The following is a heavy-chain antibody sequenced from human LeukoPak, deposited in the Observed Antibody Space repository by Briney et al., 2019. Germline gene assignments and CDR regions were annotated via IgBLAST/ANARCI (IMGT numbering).Heavy chain of an antibody. CDR2: IYHSGST. J-gene: IGHJ4*02. CDR3: ARGGDASGWLFDY. V-gene: IGHV4-30-2*01. Sequence: SETLSLTCAVSGDSISSDGYSWSWIRQPPGTGLEWIGYIYHSGSTYYNPSLKSRVTILLDRSKNQFSLKLSSVTAADTAVYYCARGGDASGWLFDYWGQGTLVTVSS. CDR1: GDSISSDGYS. D-gene: IGHD6-19*01.